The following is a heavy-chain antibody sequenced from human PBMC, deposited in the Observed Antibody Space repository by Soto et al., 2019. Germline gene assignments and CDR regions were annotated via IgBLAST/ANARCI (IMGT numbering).Heavy chain of an antibody. J-gene: IGHJ4*02. D-gene: IGHD6-6*01. CDR2: IYYSGST. CDR1: GGSISSYY. CDR3: ARGEYSRSVWYFDY. Sequence: SETLSLTCTVSGGSISSYYWSWIRQPPGKGLEWIGYIYYSGSTNYNPSLKSRVTISVDTSKNQFSLKLSSVTAADTAVYYCARGEYSRSVWYFDYWGQGTRVTVSP. V-gene: IGHV4-59*01.